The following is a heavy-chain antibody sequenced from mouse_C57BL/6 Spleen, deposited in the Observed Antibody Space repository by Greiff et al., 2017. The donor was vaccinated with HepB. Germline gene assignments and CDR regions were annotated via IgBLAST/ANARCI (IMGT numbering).Heavy chain of an antibody. CDR2: IRSKSNNYAT. CDR3: VRRGYDGGWFAY. J-gene: IGHJ3*01. D-gene: IGHD2-2*01. Sequence: EVKVVESGGGLVQPKGSLKLSCAASGFSFNTYAMNWVRQAPGKGLEWVARIRSKSNNYATYYADSVKDRFTISRDDSESMLYLQMNNLKTEDTAMYYCVRRGYDGGWFAYWGQGTLVTVSA. V-gene: IGHV10-1*01. CDR1: GFSFNTYA.